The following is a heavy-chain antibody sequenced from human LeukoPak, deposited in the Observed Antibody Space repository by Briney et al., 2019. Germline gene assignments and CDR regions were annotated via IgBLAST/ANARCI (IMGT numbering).Heavy chain of an antibody. J-gene: IGHJ5*02. Sequence: GASVRVSCKASGYTFTGYYMHWVRQAPGQGVEWMGWINPNSGGTNYAQKFQGRVTMTRDTSISTAYMELSRLRSDDTAVYYCARAGFGVVVPAAIGWFDPWGQGTLVTVSS. D-gene: IGHD2-2*01. CDR2: INPNSGGT. CDR3: ARAGFGVVVPAAIGWFDP. V-gene: IGHV1-2*02. CDR1: GYTFTGYY.